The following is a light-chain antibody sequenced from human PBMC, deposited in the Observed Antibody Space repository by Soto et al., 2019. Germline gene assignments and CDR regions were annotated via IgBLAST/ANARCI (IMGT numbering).Light chain of an antibody. CDR2: LVS. V-gene: IGKV2-28*01. J-gene: IGKJ5*01. CDR3: MQALQTPLT. Sequence: EIVLTQSPLSLPVTPGEPASISCRSSQSRLHSSGYNYVDWYLQKPGQSPQLLIYLVSNRASGVPERFSGSGSGTDFTLKISRVEAEDVGHYYCMQALQTPLTFGQGTRLEIK. CDR1: QSRLHSSGYNY.